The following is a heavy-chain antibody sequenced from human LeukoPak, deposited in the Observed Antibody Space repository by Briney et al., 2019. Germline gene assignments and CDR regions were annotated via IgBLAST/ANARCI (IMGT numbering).Heavy chain of an antibody. CDR3: ARVMGIAVAGNYFDY. D-gene: IGHD6-19*01. V-gene: IGHV4-38-2*01. Sequence: SETLSLTCAVSGYSISSGYYWGWIRQPPGKGLEWIGSTYHSGSTYYNPSLKSRVTISVDTSKNQFSLKLSSVTAADTAVYYCARVMGIAVAGNYFDYWGQGTLVTVSS. CDR2: TYHSGST. J-gene: IGHJ4*02. CDR1: GYSISSGYY.